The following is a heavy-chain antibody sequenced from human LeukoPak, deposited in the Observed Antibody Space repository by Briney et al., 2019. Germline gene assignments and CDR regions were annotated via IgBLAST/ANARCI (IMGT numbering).Heavy chain of an antibody. V-gene: IGHV3-21*01. CDR3: ARDPDYGDLPDC. Sequence: AGGSLRLSCAASGFTFSSYSMNWVRQAPGKGLEWVSSISSSSSYIYYADSVKGRFTISRDNSKNSLYLQMNSLRAEDTAVYYCARDPDYGDLPDCWGQGTLVTVSS. CDR1: GFTFSSYS. J-gene: IGHJ4*02. D-gene: IGHD4-17*01. CDR2: ISSSSSYI.